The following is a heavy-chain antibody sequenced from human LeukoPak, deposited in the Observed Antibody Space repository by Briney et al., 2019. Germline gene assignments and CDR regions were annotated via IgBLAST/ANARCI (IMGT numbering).Heavy chain of an antibody. CDR3: ASDHSYSSSWYSFDY. Sequence: GGSLRLSCAASGFTVSSNYMSWVRQAPGKGLEWVSVIYSGGSTYYADSVRGRFTISRDNSKNTLYLQMNSLRAEDTAVYYCASDHSYSSSWYSFDYWGQGTLVTVSS. CDR1: GFTVSSNY. J-gene: IGHJ4*02. V-gene: IGHV3-53*01. CDR2: IYSGGST. D-gene: IGHD6-13*01.